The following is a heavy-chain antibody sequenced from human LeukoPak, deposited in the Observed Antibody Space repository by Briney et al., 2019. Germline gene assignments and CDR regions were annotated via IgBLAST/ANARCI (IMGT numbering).Heavy chain of an antibody. CDR3: AKDPRAYYDILTGYYDY. D-gene: IGHD3-9*01. V-gene: IGHV3-9*01. J-gene: IGHJ4*02. CDR2: ISWNSGSI. CDR1: GFTFDDYA. Sequence: GGSLRLSCAASGFTFDDYAMHWVRQAPGKGLEWVSGISWNSGSIGYADSVKGRFTISRDNAKNSLYLQMNRLRAEDTALYYCAKDPRAYYDILTGYYDYCGQGTLVTVSS.